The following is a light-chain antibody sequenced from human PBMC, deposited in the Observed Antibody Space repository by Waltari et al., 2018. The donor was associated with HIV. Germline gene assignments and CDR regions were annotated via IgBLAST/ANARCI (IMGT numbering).Light chain of an antibody. J-gene: IGLJ2*01. CDR2: LDT. CDR1: KLWDNS. CDR3: QAWDSSTDVV. Sequence: SYALTQPPSVSVSPGQTATLPCPGAKLWDNSPCWYQQKPGQSPVVVIYLDTKRPSGIPERFSGSNSGNTATLTISGTQAMDEADYYCQAWDSSTDVVFGGGTKLTVL. V-gene: IGLV3-1*01.